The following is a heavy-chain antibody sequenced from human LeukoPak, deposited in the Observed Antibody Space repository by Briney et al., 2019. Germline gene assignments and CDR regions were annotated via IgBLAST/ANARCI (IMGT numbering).Heavy chain of an antibody. CDR3: ARDGGYNPGRDAFDI. J-gene: IGHJ3*02. V-gene: IGHV1-18*01. CDR1: GYIFTTYS. CDR2: ISGYNGNT. D-gene: IGHD5-18*01. Sequence: ASVKVSCKASGYIFTTYSISWVRQAPGQGLEWMGWISGYNGNTNYAQKFQGRVTVTKDTSTSTVYMELRSLRPDDTAVYYCARDGGYNPGRDAFDIWGQGTMVTVSS.